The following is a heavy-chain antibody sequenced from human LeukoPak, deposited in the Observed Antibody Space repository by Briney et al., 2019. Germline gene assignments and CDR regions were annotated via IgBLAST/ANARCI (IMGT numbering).Heavy chain of an antibody. D-gene: IGHD3-10*01. CDR2: INHSGST. CDR1: GGSFSGYY. J-gene: IGHJ4*02. Sequence: SETLSLTGAVYGGSFSGYYWSWIRQPPGKGLEWIGEINHSGSTNYNPSLKSRVTISVDTSKNQFSLKLSSVTAADTAVYYCARGELLWFGELLGYFDYWGQGTLVTVSS. V-gene: IGHV4-34*01. CDR3: ARGELLWFGELLGYFDY.